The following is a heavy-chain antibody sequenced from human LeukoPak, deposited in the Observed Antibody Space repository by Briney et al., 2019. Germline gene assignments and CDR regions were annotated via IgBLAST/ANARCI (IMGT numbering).Heavy chain of an antibody. CDR1: GGTFSSYA. Sequence: SVKVSCKASGGTFSSYAISWVRLAPGQGLEWMGGIIPIFGTANYAQKFQGRVTITADESTSTAYMELSSLRSEDTAVYYCARDPALYCSGGSCSDKYNWFDPWGQGTLVTVSS. V-gene: IGHV1-69*13. CDR2: IIPIFGTA. CDR3: ARDPALYCSGGSCSDKYNWFDP. D-gene: IGHD2-15*01. J-gene: IGHJ5*02.